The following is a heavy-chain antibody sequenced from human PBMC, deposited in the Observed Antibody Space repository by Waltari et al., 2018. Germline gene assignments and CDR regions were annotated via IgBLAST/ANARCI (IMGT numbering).Heavy chain of an antibody. CDR1: RGSLRSGRYY. V-gene: IGHV4-61*02. CDR3: ARTGTVVVIPEAKGAFHV. Sequence: VELLESGPGLVKPSQTLSLTCSVSRGSLRSGRYYWRWRRRPAGNGLEWIGHIYTTGSTNYNPSLESRVTISLDTSKNQFSLRLTSVTAADSAVYFCARTGTVVVIPEAKGAFHVWGRGTTVTVSS. J-gene: IGHJ3*01. CDR2: IYTTGST. D-gene: IGHD2-21*01.